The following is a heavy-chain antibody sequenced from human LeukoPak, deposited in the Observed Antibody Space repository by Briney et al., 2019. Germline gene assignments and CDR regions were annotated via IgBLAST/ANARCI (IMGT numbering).Heavy chain of an antibody. Sequence: PSETLSLTCIVSGGSVTSDSYYYSWIRQPPGKGLDWIGYIYYSGTTNYNPSLKSRVTISVDTSKNQFSLKLSSVTAEDTAVYYCARETRALAELRIGVDYWGQGTLVTVSS. CDR2: IYYSGTT. CDR3: ARETRALAELRIGVDY. D-gene: IGHD6-19*01. CDR1: GGSVTSDSYY. J-gene: IGHJ4*02. V-gene: IGHV4-61*01.